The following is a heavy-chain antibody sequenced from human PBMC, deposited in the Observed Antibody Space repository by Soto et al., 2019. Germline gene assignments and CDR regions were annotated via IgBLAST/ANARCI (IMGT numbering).Heavy chain of an antibody. J-gene: IGHJ4*02. Sequence: PGGSLRLSFAGSTFNFTHYTLSWVRQAPGKGLEWVSSISATNTYIFYADSVKGRFTISRDNAKKSVSLQMSSLRAEDTALYCCARINSATGSMHFDHWGQGTLV. V-gene: IGHV3-21*01. CDR3: ARINSATGSMHFDH. D-gene: IGHD3-9*01. CDR1: TFNFTHYT. CDR2: ISATNTYI.